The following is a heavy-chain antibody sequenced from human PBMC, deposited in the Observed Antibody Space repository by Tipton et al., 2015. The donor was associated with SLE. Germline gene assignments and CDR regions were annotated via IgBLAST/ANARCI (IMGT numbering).Heavy chain of an antibody. CDR2: LSTSGTNT. V-gene: IGHV3-23*01. D-gene: IGHD4-17*01. J-gene: IGHJ4*02. CDR1: GLTFSSYA. Sequence: SLRLSCAVSGLTFSSYAMSWVRQAPGKGLEWVSTLSTSGTNTYYADSVKGRFTISRDKSKSTLYLQMNGLRVEDTAVYYCANPPRGFHGDYLFFGYWGQGVLVTVSS. CDR3: ANPPRGFHGDYLFFGY.